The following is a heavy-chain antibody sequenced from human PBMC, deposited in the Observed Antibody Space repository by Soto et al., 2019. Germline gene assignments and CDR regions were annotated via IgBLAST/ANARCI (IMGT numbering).Heavy chain of an antibody. J-gene: IGHJ6*02. D-gene: IGHD6-19*01. CDR3: ARDREAGYNFYYGMDV. CDR2: IYTSASI. Sequence: SETLSLTCSVSGADINTYSWTWIRQPAGKGLEWIGRIYTSASINYNPSLKGRVTLSVDTSTNQVSLGLASVTAADTAIYYCARDREAGYNFYYGMDVWGQGTTVTVSS. CDR1: GADINTYS. V-gene: IGHV4-4*07.